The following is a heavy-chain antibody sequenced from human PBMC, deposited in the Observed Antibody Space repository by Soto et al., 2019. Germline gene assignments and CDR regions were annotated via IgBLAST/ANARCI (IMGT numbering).Heavy chain of an antibody. V-gene: IGHV1-18*01. CDR1: GYTFTSYG. J-gene: IGHJ5*02. Sequence: QVQLVQSGAEVKKPGASVKVSCKASGYTFTSYGISWVRQAPGQGLEWRGWIRAYNGNTNYAQKFQGRATMSTGTSKSTAYMELGSLRSDDTAVYYCSRGGPPETPWGQGTLVTVSS. CDR3: SRGGPPETP. CDR2: IRAYNGNT.